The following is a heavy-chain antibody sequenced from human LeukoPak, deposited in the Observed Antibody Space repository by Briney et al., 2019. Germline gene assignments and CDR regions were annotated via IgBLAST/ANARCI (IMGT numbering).Heavy chain of an antibody. CDR2: INPNSGGT. V-gene: IGHV1-2*02. J-gene: IGHJ6*03. D-gene: IGHD3-10*01. CDR1: GYTFTGYY. CDR3: ARGVLLWFGELYNYYYYMDV. Sequence: ASVKVSCKASGYTFTGYYMHWVRQAPGQGLEWMGWINPNSGGTNYAQKLQGRVTMTTDTSTSTAYMELRSLRSDDTAVYYCARGVLLWFGELYNYYYYMDVWGKGTTVTISS.